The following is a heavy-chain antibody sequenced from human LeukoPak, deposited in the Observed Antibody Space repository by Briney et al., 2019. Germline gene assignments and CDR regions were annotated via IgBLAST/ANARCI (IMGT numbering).Heavy chain of an antibody. Sequence: GRSLRLSCAASGFTFSTFAMSWVRQAPGKGLEWVSNICGPAISKHYAYSVKGRFNISRDNSKTTRFMQRNSQRALDTAIDYCVRTIWFCDQSRSRPARFDSWVQGTLATVSS. CDR1: GFTFSTFA. CDR2: ICGPAISK. D-gene: IGHD3-10*01. J-gene: IGHJ5*01. CDR3: VRTIWFCDQSRSRPARFDS. V-gene: IGHV3-23*01.